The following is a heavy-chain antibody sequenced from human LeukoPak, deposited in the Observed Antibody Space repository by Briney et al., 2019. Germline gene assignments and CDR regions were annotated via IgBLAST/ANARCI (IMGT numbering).Heavy chain of an antibody. D-gene: IGHD3-22*01. V-gene: IGHV1-69*13. CDR3: AKDHYYYDSSGLHDY. CDR2: IIPIFGTA. CDR1: GGTFSSYA. Sequence: GASVKVSCKASGGTFSSYAISWVRQAPGQGLEWMGGIIPIFGTANYAQKFQGRVTITADESTSTAYMELSSLRSEDTAVYYCAKDHYYYDSSGLHDYWGQGTLVTVSS. J-gene: IGHJ4*02.